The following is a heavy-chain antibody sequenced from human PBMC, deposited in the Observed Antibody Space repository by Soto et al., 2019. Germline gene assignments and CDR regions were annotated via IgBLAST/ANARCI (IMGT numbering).Heavy chain of an antibody. CDR1: GFTFIKHA. Sequence: EVQVLESGGGLVQPGGSLRLSCAASGFTFIKHAMSWVRQAPGKGLQWVSGISGTGGSTYYADSVKGRFTISRDNSKNTVYLQMDSLRAEDTALYYCAKELGGYGTSGYDMDVWGKGTTVTVSS. V-gene: IGHV3-23*01. J-gene: IGHJ6*03. CDR2: ISGTGGST. CDR3: AKELGGYGTSGYDMDV. D-gene: IGHD2-8*01.